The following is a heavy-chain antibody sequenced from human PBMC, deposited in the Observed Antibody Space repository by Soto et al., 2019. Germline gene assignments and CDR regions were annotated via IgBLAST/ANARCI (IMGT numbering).Heavy chain of an antibody. CDR2: IYYSGST. Sequence: QVQLQESGPGLVKPSQTLSLTCTVSGGSISSGGYYWSWIRQHPGKGLEWIGYIYYSGSTYYNPSLTSRVTISVDTSKNQCSLKLSSVTAADTAVYYCARVEQLNVYEKFDYWGQGTLVTVSS. CDR1: GGSISSGGYY. J-gene: IGHJ4*02. CDR3: ARVEQLNVYEKFDY. V-gene: IGHV4-31*03. D-gene: IGHD6-13*01.